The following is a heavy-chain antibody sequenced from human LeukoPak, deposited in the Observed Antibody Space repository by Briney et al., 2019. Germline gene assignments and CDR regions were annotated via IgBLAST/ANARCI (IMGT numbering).Heavy chain of an antibody. D-gene: IGHD2-15*01. CDR3: ARVTDPLSPYCSGGSCDPGAFDI. CDR2: INPNSGGT. V-gene: IGHV1-2*04. CDR1: GYTFTGYY. J-gene: IGHJ3*02. Sequence: ASVKVSCKASGYTFTGYYMHWVRQAPGQGLEWMGWINPNSGGTNYAQKVQGWVTMTRDTSISTAYMELSRLRSDDTAVYYCARVTDPLSPYCSGGSCDPGAFDIWGQGTMVTVSS.